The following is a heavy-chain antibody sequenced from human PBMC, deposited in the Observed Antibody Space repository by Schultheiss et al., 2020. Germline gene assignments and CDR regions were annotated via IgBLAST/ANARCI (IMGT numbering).Heavy chain of an antibody. CDR2: ISYSGST. CDR1: GYSISSGYY. CDR3: ARGVGGAVDY. Sequence: SQTLSLTCTVSGYSISSGYYWGWIRQPAGKGLEWIGYISYSGSTTYSPSLKRRVTISVDTSKNQFSLKLSSVTAADTAVYYCARGVGGAVDYWGQGTLVTVSS. D-gene: IGHD2-15*01. V-gene: IGHV4-38-2*02. J-gene: IGHJ4*02.